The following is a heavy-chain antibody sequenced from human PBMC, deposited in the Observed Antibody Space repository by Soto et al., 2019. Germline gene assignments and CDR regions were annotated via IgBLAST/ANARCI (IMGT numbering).Heavy chain of an antibody. CDR2: IYYSGST. D-gene: IGHD2-21*02. CDR3: ARDSISGGNSLAY. V-gene: IGHV4-30-4*01. J-gene: IGHJ4*02. CDR1: GGSISSGDYY. Sequence: PSETLSLTCTVSGGSISSGDYYWSWIRQPPGKGLEWIGYIYYSGSTYYNPSLKSRVTISVDTSKNQFSLKLSSVTAADTAVYYCARDSISGGNSLAYWGQGTLVTVSS.